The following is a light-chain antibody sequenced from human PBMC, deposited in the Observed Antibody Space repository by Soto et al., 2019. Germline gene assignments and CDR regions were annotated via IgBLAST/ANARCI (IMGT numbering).Light chain of an antibody. Sequence: DIQMTQSPSTLSASVGDRVTITCRASQTISRSLAWYQQKPGKAPKLLIYMASSLESGVPSRFSGSGSGTEFTLTISSLQPDDFATYYCQQYNSYSRTVGQGTKVDIX. CDR2: MAS. CDR3: QQYNSYSRT. V-gene: IGKV1-5*03. J-gene: IGKJ1*01. CDR1: QTISRS.